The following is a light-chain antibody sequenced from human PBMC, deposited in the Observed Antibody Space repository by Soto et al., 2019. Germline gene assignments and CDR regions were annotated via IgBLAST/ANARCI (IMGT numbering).Light chain of an antibody. Sequence: DIVMTQSPDSLPVSLGERATINCKSSQSVLYSSNNKNTLAWYQQKPGQPPKLLIYWASIRASGVPDRFSGSGSGTDFTLTISSLQAEDVAVYYCQHYYTTPRTFGQGTRLEIK. V-gene: IGKV4-1*01. J-gene: IGKJ2*02. CDR3: QHYYTTPRT. CDR2: WAS. CDR1: QSVLYSSNNKNT.